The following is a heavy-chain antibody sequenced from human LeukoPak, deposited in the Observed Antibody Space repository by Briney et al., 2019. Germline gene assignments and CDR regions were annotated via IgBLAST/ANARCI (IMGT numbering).Heavy chain of an antibody. V-gene: IGHV4-34*01. J-gene: IGHJ6*03. CDR2: INHSGST. Sequence: SETLSLTCAVYGGSFSGYYWSWIRQPPGKGLEWIGEINHSGSTNYNPSLKSRVTISVDTSKNQFSLKPSSVTAADTAVYYCARLAIDYYYYMDVWGKGTTVTISS. CDR1: GGSFSGYY. CDR3: ARLAIDYYYYMDV.